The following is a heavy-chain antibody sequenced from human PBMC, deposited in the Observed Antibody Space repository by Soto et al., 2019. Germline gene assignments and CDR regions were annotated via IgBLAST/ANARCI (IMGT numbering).Heavy chain of an antibody. Sequence: QVQLQESGPGLLKPSQTLSLTCTVSGGSIRSDGYYWSWIRQRPGKGLEWIGYMNYRGITYYNPSLKSRLTISEDTSKNHFPLNLHSVTAADTAVYYCARDGLSGGDAFDIWGQGTMVVVSS. CDR1: GGSIRSDGYY. D-gene: IGHD3-10*01. J-gene: IGHJ3*02. V-gene: IGHV4-31*03. CDR2: MNYRGIT. CDR3: ARDGLSGGDAFDI.